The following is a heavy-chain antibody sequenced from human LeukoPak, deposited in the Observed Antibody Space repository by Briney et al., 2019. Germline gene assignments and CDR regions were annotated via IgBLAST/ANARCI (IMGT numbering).Heavy chain of an antibody. Sequence: GGSLRLSCAASGFTFISYWMSWVRQAPGKGLEWVANIKQDGSEKYYVDSVKGRFTISRDNAKNSLYLQMNSLRAEDTAVYYCARDHYYGSGSYNYWGQGTLVTVSS. J-gene: IGHJ4*02. D-gene: IGHD3-10*01. CDR1: GFTFISYW. CDR2: IKQDGSEK. CDR3: ARDHYYGSGSYNY. V-gene: IGHV3-7*01.